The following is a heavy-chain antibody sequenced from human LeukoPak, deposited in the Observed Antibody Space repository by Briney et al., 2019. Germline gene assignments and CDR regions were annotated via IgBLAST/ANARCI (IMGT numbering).Heavy chain of an antibody. D-gene: IGHD5-12*01. CDR1: GASIRGYY. CDR3: ARADGRLATDIDY. V-gene: IGHV4-59*01. Sequence: PSETLSLTCTVSGASIRGYYWSWIRQPPGKGLEWIGYIYYSGSTNYNPSLKSRVTISVDTSTNEFSLRLSSVTAADTAVYYCARADGRLATDIDYWGQGTLVTVSS. J-gene: IGHJ4*02. CDR2: IYYSGST.